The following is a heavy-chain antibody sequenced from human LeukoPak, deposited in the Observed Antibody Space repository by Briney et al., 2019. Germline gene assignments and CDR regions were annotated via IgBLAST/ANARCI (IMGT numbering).Heavy chain of an antibody. CDR1: GGSFSGYH. D-gene: IGHD3-22*01. Sequence: SETLSLTCAVYGGSFSGYHWTWIRQSPWKGLEWIGDINPSGSTYYNPSLKSRLTISVDTSKNQFSLKLRSVTAADTAVYYCARGRHDITMIVVVMTSVSYYLDVWGKGTTVTVS. V-gene: IGHV4-34*01. CDR2: INPSGST. CDR3: ARGRHDITMIVVVMTSVSYYLDV. J-gene: IGHJ6*03.